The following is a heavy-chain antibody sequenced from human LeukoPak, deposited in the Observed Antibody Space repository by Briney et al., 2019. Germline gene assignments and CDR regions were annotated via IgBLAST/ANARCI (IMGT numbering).Heavy chain of an antibody. V-gene: IGHV1-46*01. CDR1: GYTFTNYY. CDR3: ARDTDGYNYALGY. D-gene: IGHD5-24*01. Sequence: GASVKVSCKASGYTFTNYYMHWVRQAPGHGLEWMGIINPSGGSTSYAQKFQGRVTMTKDTSTSTLYMELSSLRSEDTAVYYCARDTDGYNYALGYWGQGTLVTVSS. J-gene: IGHJ4*02. CDR2: INPSGGST.